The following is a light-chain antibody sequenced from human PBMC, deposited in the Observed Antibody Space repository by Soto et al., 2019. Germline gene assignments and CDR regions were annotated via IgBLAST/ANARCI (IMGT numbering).Light chain of an antibody. Sequence: QSVLTQPPSASGTPGQRVTISCSGSNSNIGSNTVNWYQQLPGTAPKLLIYYDNLRPSGVPDRISGSKSGTSASLAISGLQSDDEADYYCAAWDDSLNGRVFGTWNKVTVL. CDR2: YDN. CDR1: NSNIGSNT. CDR3: AAWDDSLNGRV. V-gene: IGLV1-44*01. J-gene: IGLJ1*01.